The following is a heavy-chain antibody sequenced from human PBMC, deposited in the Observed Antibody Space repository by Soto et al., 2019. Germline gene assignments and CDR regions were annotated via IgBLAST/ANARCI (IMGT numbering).Heavy chain of an antibody. Sequence: GGSLRLSCAASGFTLSSYAMSWVRQAPGKGLEWFSAISGSGCSTYYAASVKGRLTSSRESSKKRRYLQMNSLRAEDTDVYYCAKERGDITMIVVVITTEFDYWGQGTLVTFSS. CDR2: ISGSGCST. J-gene: IGHJ4*02. D-gene: IGHD3-22*01. CDR3: AKERGDITMIVVVITTEFDY. V-gene: IGHV3-23*01. CDR1: GFTLSSYA.